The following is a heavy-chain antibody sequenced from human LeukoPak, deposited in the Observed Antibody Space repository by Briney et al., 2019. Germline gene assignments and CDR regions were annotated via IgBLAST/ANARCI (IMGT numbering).Heavy chain of an antibody. J-gene: IGHJ6*02. CDR1: GFTFSSYA. V-gene: IGHV3-23*01. Sequence: GGSLRLSCAASGFTFSSYAMSWVRQAPGKGLEWVSAISGSGGSTYYADSVKGRFTISRDNSKNTLYLQMNSLRAEDMAVYYCAKSTPTYYDFWSGYHLDVWGQGTTVTVSS. D-gene: IGHD3-3*01. CDR2: ISGSGGST. CDR3: AKSTPTYYDFWSGYHLDV.